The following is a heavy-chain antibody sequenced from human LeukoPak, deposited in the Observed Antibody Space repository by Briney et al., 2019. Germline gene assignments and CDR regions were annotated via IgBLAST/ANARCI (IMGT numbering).Heavy chain of an antibody. Sequence: PSETLSLTCAVYGGSFSGYYWSWIRQPPGKGLEWIGEINHSGSTNYNPSLKSRVTISVDTSKNQFSLKLSSATAADTAVYYCARGLPGYSSGWYLYWGQGTLVTVSS. CDR3: ARGLPGYSSGWYLY. J-gene: IGHJ4*02. V-gene: IGHV4-34*01. CDR2: INHSGST. CDR1: GGSFSGYY. D-gene: IGHD6-19*01.